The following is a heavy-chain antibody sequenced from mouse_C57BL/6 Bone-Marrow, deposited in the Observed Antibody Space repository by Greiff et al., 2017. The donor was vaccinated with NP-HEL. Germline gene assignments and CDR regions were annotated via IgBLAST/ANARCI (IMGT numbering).Heavy chain of an antibody. Sequence: VKLMESGPELVKPGASVKISCKASGYAFSSSWMNWVKQRPGKGLEWIGRIYPGVGDTNYNGKFKGKATLTADKSSSTAYMQLSSLTSEDSAVFFCGRKRRPDDYAMDDWGQGATVTVAS. J-gene: IGHJ4*01. CDR3: GRKRRPDDYAMDD. CDR2: IYPGVGDT. CDR1: GYAFSSSW. V-gene: IGHV1-82*01.